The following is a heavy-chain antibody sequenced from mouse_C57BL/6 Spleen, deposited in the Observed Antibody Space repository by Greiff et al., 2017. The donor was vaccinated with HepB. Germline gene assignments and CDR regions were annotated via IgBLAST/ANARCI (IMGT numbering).Heavy chain of an antibody. CDR1: GYTFTDYY. J-gene: IGHJ4*01. Sequence: EVQLQQSGPELVKPGASVKISCKASGYTFTDYYMNWVKQSHGKSLEWIGDINPNNGGTSYNQKFKGKATLTVDKSSSTAYMELRSLTSEDSAVYYCARRTGTRGYAMDYWGQGTSVTVSS. D-gene: IGHD4-1*01. V-gene: IGHV1-26*01. CDR3: ARRTGTRGYAMDY. CDR2: INPNNGGT.